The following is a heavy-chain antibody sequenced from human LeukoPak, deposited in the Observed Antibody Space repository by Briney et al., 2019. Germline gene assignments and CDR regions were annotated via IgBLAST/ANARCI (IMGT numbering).Heavy chain of an antibody. CDR2: IYNDGRT. Sequence: GGSLRLSCAASGFTVNNKYMTWVRQAPGKGLEWVSLIYNDGRTYYADSVKGRCTISRDNLKNVLYLQMNSLEVEDTALYYCARGLFLSGYLDAFDIWGQGTMVTVSS. D-gene: IGHD3-22*01. CDR1: GFTVNNKY. J-gene: IGHJ3*02. CDR3: ARGLFLSGYLDAFDI. V-gene: IGHV3-53*01.